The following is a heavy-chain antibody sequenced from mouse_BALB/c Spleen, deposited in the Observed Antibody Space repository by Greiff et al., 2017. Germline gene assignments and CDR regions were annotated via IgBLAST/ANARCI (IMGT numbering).Heavy chain of an antibody. D-gene: IGHD2-10*02. CDR2: ISYSGST. CDR3: ARSGYGNYLFAY. CDR1: GYSITSDYA. Sequence: QSGPGLVKPSQSLSLTCTVTGYSITSDYAWNWIRQFPGNKLEWMGYISYSGSTSYNPSLKSRISITRDTSKNQFFLQLNSVTTEDTATYYCARSGYGNYLFAYWGQGTLVTVSA. J-gene: IGHJ3*01. V-gene: IGHV3-2*02.